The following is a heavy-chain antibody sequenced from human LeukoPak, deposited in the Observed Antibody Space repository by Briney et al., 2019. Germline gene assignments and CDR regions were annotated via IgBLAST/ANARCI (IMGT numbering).Heavy chain of an antibody. Sequence: GGSLRLSCAASGFTFSTYSMSWVRQAPGKGLEWVSRMNSDGTTVNYADSVKGRFTMSRDNAKNTLYLQMNSLRAEDTAVYYCARGGNYYLDYWGQGTLATVSS. CDR1: GFTFSTYS. CDR3: ARGGNYYLDY. D-gene: IGHD5-24*01. V-gene: IGHV3-74*01. J-gene: IGHJ4*02. CDR2: MNSDGTTV.